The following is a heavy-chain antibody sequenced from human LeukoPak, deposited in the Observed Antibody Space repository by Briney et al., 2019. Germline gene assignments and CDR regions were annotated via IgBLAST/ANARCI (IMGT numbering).Heavy chain of an antibody. Sequence: GGSLRLSCSASGAAFRTYAMHWVRQPPGKGLYYVSAISINGGSTYYADSVRGRFTISRDNSKNTLYLQMSSLRPDDTAVYYCVRTYDENPLGWFDPWDQGTLVTVSS. CDR3: VRTYDENPLGWFDP. J-gene: IGHJ5*02. V-gene: IGHV3-64D*06. CDR2: ISINGGST. D-gene: IGHD5-12*01. CDR1: GAAFRTYA.